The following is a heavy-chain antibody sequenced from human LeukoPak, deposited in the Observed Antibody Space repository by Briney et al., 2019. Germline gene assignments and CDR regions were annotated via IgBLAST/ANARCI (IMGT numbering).Heavy chain of an antibody. CDR3: AREGGSDAFDI. V-gene: IGHV3-30-3*01. J-gene: IGHJ3*02. CDR2: ISYDGSNK. D-gene: IGHD3-16*01. CDR1: GFTFSGYA. Sequence: GGSLRLSCAASGFTFSGYAMHWVRQAPGKGLEWVAVISYDGSNKYYADSVKGRFTISRDNSKNTLYLQMNSLRAEDTAVYYCAREGGSDAFDIWGQGTMVTVSS.